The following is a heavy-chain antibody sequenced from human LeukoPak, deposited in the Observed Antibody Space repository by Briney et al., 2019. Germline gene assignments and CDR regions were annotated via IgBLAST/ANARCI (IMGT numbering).Heavy chain of an antibody. J-gene: IGHJ4*02. CDR3: ARARGYTQDY. V-gene: IGHV3-74*01. D-gene: IGHD5-12*01. CDR1: GFTFSSYW. Sequence: GGSLRLSCAASGFTFSSYWMHWVRQAPGKGLVGVSHIKSDGSSTSYADSVKGRFTISRDNAKNTLYLQMNSLRAEDTAVYYCARARGYTQDYWGQGTLVTVSS. CDR2: IKSDGSST.